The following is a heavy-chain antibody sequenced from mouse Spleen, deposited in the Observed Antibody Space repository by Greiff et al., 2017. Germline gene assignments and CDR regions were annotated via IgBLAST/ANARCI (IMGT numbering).Heavy chain of an antibody. Sequence: VQLQQPGAELVKPGASVKLSCKASGYTFTSYWMHWVKQRPGQGLEWIGMIHPNSGSTNYNEKFKSKATLTVDKSSSTAYMQLSSLTSEDSAVYYCAREGNWDWFAYWGQGTLVTVSA. CDR1: GYTFTSYW. D-gene: IGHD4-1*01. CDR3: AREGNWDWFAY. CDR2: IHPNSGST. J-gene: IGHJ3*01. V-gene: IGHV1-64*01.